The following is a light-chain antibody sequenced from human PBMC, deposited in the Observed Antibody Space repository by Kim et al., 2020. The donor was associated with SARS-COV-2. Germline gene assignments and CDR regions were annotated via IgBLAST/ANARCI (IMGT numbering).Light chain of an antibody. J-gene: IGLJ1*01. CDR3: AAWDDSLSGYV. CDR1: SSNIVSNY. V-gene: IGLV1-47*01. CDR2: RNN. Sequence: GQRVTISCSGSSSNIVSNYVYWYQQLPGTAPKLLIYRNNQRPSGVPDRFSGSKSGTSASLAISGLRSEDEADYYCAAWDDSLSGYVFGTGTKVTVL.